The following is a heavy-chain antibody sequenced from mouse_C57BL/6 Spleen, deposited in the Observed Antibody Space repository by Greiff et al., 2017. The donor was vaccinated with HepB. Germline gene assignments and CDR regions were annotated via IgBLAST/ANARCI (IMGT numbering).Heavy chain of an antibody. CDR2: INPNNGGT. J-gene: IGHJ4*01. D-gene: IGHD1-1*01. CDR1: GYTFTDYY. Sequence: EVQLQQSGPELVKPGASVKISCKASGYTFTDYYMNWVKQSPGKSLEWIGDINPNNGGTSYNQKFKGKATLTVDKSSSTAYMELRSLTSEDSAVYYCARWGYYGSRPRAMDYWGQGTSVTVSS. CDR3: ARWGYYGSRPRAMDY. V-gene: IGHV1-26*01.